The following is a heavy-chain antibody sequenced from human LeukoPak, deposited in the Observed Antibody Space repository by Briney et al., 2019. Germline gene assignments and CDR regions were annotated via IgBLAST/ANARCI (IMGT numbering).Heavy chain of an antibody. CDR3: ARREVVVVVALSDYFDY. CDR1: GGSFSGYY. Sequence: SETLSLTCAVYGGSFSGYYWSWTRQPPGKGLEWIGEINHSGSTNYNPSLKSRVTISVDTSKNQFSLKLSSVTAADTAVYYCARREVVVVVALSDYFDYWGQGTLVTVSS. CDR2: INHSGST. V-gene: IGHV4-34*01. D-gene: IGHD2-15*01. J-gene: IGHJ4*02.